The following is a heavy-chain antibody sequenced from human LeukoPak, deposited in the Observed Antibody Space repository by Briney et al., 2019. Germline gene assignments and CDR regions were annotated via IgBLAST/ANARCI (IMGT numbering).Heavy chain of an antibody. CDR2: INPNSGGT. CDR1: GYTLTDYY. V-gene: IGHV1-2*06. Sequence: ASVKVSCKPSGYTLTDYYMHWVRQAPGQGLEWMGRINPNSGGTNYAQKFQGRVTMTRDTSISTVYMELSRLRSEDTAVYYCAADHQLPQVGAFDYWGQGTLVTVSS. CDR3: AADHQLPQVGAFDY. J-gene: IGHJ4*02. D-gene: IGHD2-2*01.